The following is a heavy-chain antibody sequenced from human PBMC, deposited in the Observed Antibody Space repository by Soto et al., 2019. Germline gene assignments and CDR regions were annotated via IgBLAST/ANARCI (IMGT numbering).Heavy chain of an antibody. D-gene: IGHD6-19*01. J-gene: IGHJ4*02. CDR1: GFIFSSYA. CDR2: ISASGDNA. V-gene: IGHV3-23*01. CDR3: AKFFVAGTRGYFDS. Sequence: LRLSCSASGFIFSSYAMSWVRQAPGKGLEWVSAISASGDNAYYADSVKGRFTISRDRSKSLYLQMKSLRAEDTAIYYCAKFFVAGTRGYFDSWGQGTLVTVSS.